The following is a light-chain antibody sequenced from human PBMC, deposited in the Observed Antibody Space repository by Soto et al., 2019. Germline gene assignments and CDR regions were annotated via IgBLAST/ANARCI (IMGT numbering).Light chain of an antibody. Sequence: DIQMTQSPSSLSASVGDRITIICRASQSITNYLNWYQQKPGKAPKLLIYAASSLQSGVPSRFSGSGSGTAFTLTISSLQPEDFATYYCQQSYSTPMYTFGQGTKLEIK. V-gene: IGKV1-39*01. CDR3: QQSYSTPMYT. J-gene: IGKJ2*01. CDR1: QSITNY. CDR2: AAS.